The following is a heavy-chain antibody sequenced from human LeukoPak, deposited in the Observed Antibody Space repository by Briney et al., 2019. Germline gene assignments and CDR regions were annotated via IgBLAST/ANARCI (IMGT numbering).Heavy chain of an antibody. Sequence: GASVKVSCKASNYTFTSYGISWVRQAPGQGLEWMGRIIPILGIANYAQKFQGRVTITADKSTSTAYMELGSLRSEDTAVYYCARDGGHYGELLFDYWGQGTLVTVSS. CDR2: IIPILGIA. CDR3: ARDGGHYGELLFDY. J-gene: IGHJ4*02. V-gene: IGHV1-69*04. D-gene: IGHD4-17*01. CDR1: NYTFTSYG.